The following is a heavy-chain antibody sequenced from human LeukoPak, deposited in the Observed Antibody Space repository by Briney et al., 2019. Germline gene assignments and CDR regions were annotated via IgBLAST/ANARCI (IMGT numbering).Heavy chain of an antibody. D-gene: IGHD4-11*01. CDR2: IYTSGST. V-gene: IGHV4-61*02. Sequence: SETLSLTCTVSGGSISSGSYYWSWIRQPAGKGLEWIGRIYTSGSTNYNPSLKSRVTISVDTSKNQFSLKLSSVTAADTAVYYCARVRTTSKNWFDPWGQGTLVTVSS. CDR3: ARVRTTSKNWFDP. CDR1: GGSISSGSYY. J-gene: IGHJ5*02.